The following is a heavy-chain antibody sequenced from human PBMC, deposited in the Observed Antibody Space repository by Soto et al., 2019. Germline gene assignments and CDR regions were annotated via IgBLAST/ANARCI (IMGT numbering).Heavy chain of an antibody. CDR3: ARDISGYYYGMDV. D-gene: IGHD3-3*02. J-gene: IGHJ6*02. CDR2: INHSGST. CDR1: GGSFSGYF. V-gene: IGHV4-34*01. Sequence: PSETLSLTCAVYGGSFSGYFWSWIRQPPGKGLEWIGEINHSGSTKYNPSLKSRVTISLDTSKNQFSLKVYSVTAADTGVYYCARDISGYYYGMDVWGQGTTVTVSS.